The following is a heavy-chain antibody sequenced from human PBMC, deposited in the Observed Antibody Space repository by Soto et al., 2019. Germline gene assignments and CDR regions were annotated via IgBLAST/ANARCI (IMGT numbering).Heavy chain of an antibody. V-gene: IGHV1-46*01. CDR1: GYTFTSYY. CDR2: INPSGGST. J-gene: IGHJ6*02. CDR3: ARDVLAAAGTEGFYYYYYGMDV. Sequence: QVQLVQSGAEVKKPGASVKVSCKASGYTFTSYYMHWVRQAPGQGLEWMGIINPSGGSTSHAQKFQGRVTMTRDTSTSTVYMELSSLRSEDTAVYYCARDVLAAAGTEGFYYYYYGMDVWGQGTTVTVSS. D-gene: IGHD6-13*01.